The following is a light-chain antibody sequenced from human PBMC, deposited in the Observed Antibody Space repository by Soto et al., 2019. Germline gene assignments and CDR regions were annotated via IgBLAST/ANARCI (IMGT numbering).Light chain of an antibody. CDR1: QSISSW. CDR3: QQYYAYPRT. V-gene: IGKV1-5*01. Sequence: DIQMTQSPFTLSASVGDRVTITCRASQSISSWLAWYQQKPGKAPKLLIYDASSLESGVPSRFSGSDSGAEFTLTISRLQRDDFATYYCQQYYAYPRTFGQGTKWIS. J-gene: IGKJ1*01. CDR2: DAS.